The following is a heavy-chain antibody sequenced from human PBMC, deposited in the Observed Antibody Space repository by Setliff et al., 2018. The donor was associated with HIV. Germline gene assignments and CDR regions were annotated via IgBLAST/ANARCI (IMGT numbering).Heavy chain of an antibody. D-gene: IGHD3-22*01. V-gene: IGHV4-38-2*01. Sequence: SETLSLTCAVSGYSISSGYYWGWIRQPPGKGLEWIGYIYTSGSTNYNPSLKSRVTISVDTSKNQFSLKPSSVTAADTAVYYCARGLSFYDPGGFDYWGQGTLVTVSS. CDR2: IYTSGST. CDR3: ARGLSFYDPGGFDY. CDR1: GYSISSGYY. J-gene: IGHJ4*02.